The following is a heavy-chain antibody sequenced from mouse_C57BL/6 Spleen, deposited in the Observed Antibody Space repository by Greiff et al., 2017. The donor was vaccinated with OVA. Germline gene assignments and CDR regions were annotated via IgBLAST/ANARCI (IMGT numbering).Heavy chain of an antibody. CDR2: IDPSDSYT. J-gene: IGHJ2*01. CDR3: ARITTGLFDD. CDR1: GYTFTSYW. V-gene: IGHV1-50*01. Sequence: QVQLQQPGAELVKPGASVKLSCKASGYTFTSYWMQWVKQRPGQGLEWIGEIDPSDSYTNYNQKFKGKATLTVDTSSSTAYMQLSSLTSEDSAVYYCARITTGLFDDWGKGTTLTASS. D-gene: IGHD1-1*01.